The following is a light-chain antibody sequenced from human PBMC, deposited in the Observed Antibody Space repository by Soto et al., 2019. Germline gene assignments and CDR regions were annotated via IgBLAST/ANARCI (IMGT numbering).Light chain of an antibody. Sequence: SYELTQPPSVSVAPGKTARITCGGNNIGSKSVHWYQQKPGQAPVLVIYYDSDRPSGIPERFSGSNSGNRATLTISRVEAGDEADYFCQVWDSSNDHVMFGGGTKLTGL. CDR2: YDS. V-gene: IGLV3-21*04. J-gene: IGLJ3*02. CDR3: QVWDSSNDHVM. CDR1: NIGSKS.